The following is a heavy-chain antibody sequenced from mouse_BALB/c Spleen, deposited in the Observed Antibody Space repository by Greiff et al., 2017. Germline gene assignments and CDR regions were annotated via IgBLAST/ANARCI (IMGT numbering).Heavy chain of an antibody. CDR1: GFSLSTSGMG. Sequence: QVTLKESGPGILQPSQTLSLTCSFSGFSLSTSGMGVSWIRQPSGKGLEWLAHIYWDDDKRYNPSLKSRLTISKDTSRNQVFLKITSVDTADTATYYCARRVYRYYAMDYWGQGTSVTVSS. D-gene: IGHD2-14*01. CDR3: ARRVYRYYAMDY. V-gene: IGHV8-12*01. J-gene: IGHJ4*01. CDR2: IYWDDDK.